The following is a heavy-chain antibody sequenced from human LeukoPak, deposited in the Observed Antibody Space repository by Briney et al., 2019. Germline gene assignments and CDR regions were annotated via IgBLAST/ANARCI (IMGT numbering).Heavy chain of an antibody. CDR2: MNPNSGNT. CDR1: GYTFTSYD. D-gene: IGHD3-10*01. J-gene: IGHJ6*03. Sequence: GASVKVSCKASGYTFTSYDINWVRQATGQGLEWMGWMNPNSGNTGYAQKFQGRVTMTRNTSISTAYMELSSLRSEDTAVYYCARGSYPTMVYYYYYMDVWGKGTTVTISS. V-gene: IGHV1-8*01. CDR3: ARGSYPTMVYYYYYMDV.